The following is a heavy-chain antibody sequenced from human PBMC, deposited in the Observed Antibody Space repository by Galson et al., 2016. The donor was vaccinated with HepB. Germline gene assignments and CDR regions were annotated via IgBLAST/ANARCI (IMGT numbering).Heavy chain of an antibody. CDR1: GFTFSDYW. CDR2: IKQDGTKE. Sequence: SLRLSCAASGFTFSDYWMSWLRQAPGKGLEWVADIKQDGTKEYYVDSVKGRFTISRDNARKSLHLQMGSLRPDDTAIYYCARDDGSNWSNAFDIWGQGTMVTVSS. J-gene: IGHJ3*02. V-gene: IGHV3-7*04. CDR3: ARDDGSNWSNAFDI. D-gene: IGHD6-13*01.